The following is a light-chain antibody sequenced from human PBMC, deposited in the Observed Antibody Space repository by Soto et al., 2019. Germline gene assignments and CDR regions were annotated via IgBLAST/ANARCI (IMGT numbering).Light chain of an antibody. V-gene: IGLV1-40*01. CDR2: GNN. J-gene: IGLJ1*01. CDR3: QSYDSSVTLRV. Sequence: QSVLTQPPSVSGAPGQRVTISCTGSSSNIGAGYDVHWYQQLPGTAPKLLIYGNNNRPSGVPDRFSGSKSGTSASLAITGLQADDEADYYCQSYDSSVTLRVFGTGTRSPS. CDR1: SSNIGAGYD.